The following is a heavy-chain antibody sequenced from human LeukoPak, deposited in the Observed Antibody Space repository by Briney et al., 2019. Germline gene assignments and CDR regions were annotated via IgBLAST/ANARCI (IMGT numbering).Heavy chain of an antibody. CDR3: ARGGRAASIDY. J-gene: IGHJ4*02. D-gene: IGHD2-15*01. Sequence: SETLSLTCTVSGGSISSYYWSWIRQPPGEGLEWIGYIYYSGSTNYNPSLKSRVTISVDTSKNQFSLKLSSVTAADTAVYYCARGGRAASIDYWGQGTLVTVSS. CDR1: GGSISSYY. V-gene: IGHV4-59*01. CDR2: IYYSGST.